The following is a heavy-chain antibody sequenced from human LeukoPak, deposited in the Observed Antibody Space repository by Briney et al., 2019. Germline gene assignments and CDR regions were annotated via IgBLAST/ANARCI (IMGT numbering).Heavy chain of an antibody. J-gene: IGHJ5*02. CDR2: ISGSGGST. Sequence: GGSLRLSCAASGFTFSSYGMHWVRQAPGKGLEWVSAISGSGGSTYYADSVKGRFTISRDNSKNTLYLQMNSLRAEDTAVYYCAKEAYYDFWSGYWRGFDPWGQGTLVTVSS. CDR1: GFTFSSYG. V-gene: IGHV3-23*01. CDR3: AKEAYYDFWSGYWRGFDP. D-gene: IGHD3-3*01.